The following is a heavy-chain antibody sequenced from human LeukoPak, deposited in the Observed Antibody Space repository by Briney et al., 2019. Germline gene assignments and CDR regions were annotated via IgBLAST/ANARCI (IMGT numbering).Heavy chain of an antibody. V-gene: IGHV3-74*01. CDR2: INSDGSST. CDR1: GFTFSSYW. Sequence: PGGSLRLSCAASGFTFSSYWMHWVRQAPGEGLVWVSRINSDGSSTSYADSVKGRFTISRDNAKNTLYVQMNSLRAEDTAVYYCARVRIQLWDDAFDIWGQGTMVTVSS. D-gene: IGHD5-18*01. CDR3: ARVRIQLWDDAFDI. J-gene: IGHJ3*02.